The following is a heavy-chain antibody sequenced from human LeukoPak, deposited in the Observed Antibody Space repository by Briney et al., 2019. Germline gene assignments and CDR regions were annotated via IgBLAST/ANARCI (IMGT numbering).Heavy chain of an antibody. CDR2: IYYSGNT. Sequence: SETLSLTCAPSGGSISNSNYYWGWIRQSPVKGLEWIGSIYYSGNTYYNPSLKSRVTTSVDRTKNQFSLKLSSVTAIDTAVYYCARWSSDFWGGYTSYFDLWGRGIQVIVSS. CDR1: GGSISNSNYY. D-gene: IGHD3-3*01. CDR3: ARWSSDFWGGYTSYFDL. J-gene: IGHJ2*01. V-gene: IGHV4-39*01.